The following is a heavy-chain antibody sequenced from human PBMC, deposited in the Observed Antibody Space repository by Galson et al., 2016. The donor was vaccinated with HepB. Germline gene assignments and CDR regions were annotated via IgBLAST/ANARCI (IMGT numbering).Heavy chain of an antibody. CDR1: GFISRSYG. CDR3: ARDRMSGNPYAYFGH. J-gene: IGHJ4*02. V-gene: IGHV3-33*01. CDR2: IWYDGSNK. D-gene: IGHD3-3*01. Sequence: SLRLPCGAAGFISRSYGMHWVRQAPGKGVVRVAVIWYDGSNKYYADSVKGRFTISRDTSKNTLYLQMNSLSAEDTAVYYCARDRMSGNPYAYFGHWGQGALVTVSS.